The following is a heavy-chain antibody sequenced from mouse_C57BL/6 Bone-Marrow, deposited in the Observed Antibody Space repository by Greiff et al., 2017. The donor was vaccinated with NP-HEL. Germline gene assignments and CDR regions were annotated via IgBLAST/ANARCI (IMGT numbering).Heavy chain of an antibody. J-gene: IGHJ4*01. CDR1: GFTFSDYY. V-gene: IGHV5-12*01. CDR2: ISNGGGST. CDR3: ARHENGQNAMDY. Sequence: EVMLVESGGGLVQPGGSLKLSCAASGFTFSDYYMYWVRQTPEKRLEWVAYISNGGGSTYYPDTVKGRFTISRDNAKNTLYLQMSRLKSEDTAMYYCARHENGQNAMDYWGQGTSVTVSS.